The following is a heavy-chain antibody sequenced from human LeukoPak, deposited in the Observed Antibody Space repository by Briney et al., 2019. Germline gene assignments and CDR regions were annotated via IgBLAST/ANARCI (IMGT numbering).Heavy chain of an antibody. CDR1: GYSISSGYY. V-gene: IGHV4-38-2*02. D-gene: IGHD5-12*01. J-gene: IGHJ4*02. CDR3: ARYRDYAFDY. CDR2: IYHSGRT. Sequence: SETLSLTCTVSGYSISSGYYWGWIRQPPGKGLEWIGSIYHSGRTFYNPSLKSRVTISVDTSKNQFSLKLSSVTAADTAVYYCARYRDYAFDYWGQGTLVTVSS.